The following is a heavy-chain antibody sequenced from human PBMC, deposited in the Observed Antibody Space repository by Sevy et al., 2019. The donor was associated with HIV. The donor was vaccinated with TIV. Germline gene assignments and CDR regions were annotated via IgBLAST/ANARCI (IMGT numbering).Heavy chain of an antibody. CDR3: ARAQQVTMLVVIGGLYFDF. CDR1: GFTFSSYW. Sequence: GGSLRLSCAASGFTFSSYWMTWVRQAPGKGLEWVTNIKQDMSEKYYADSVKGRFTISRDNARNSLYLQMESLRAEDTAVYYCARAQQVTMLVVIGGLYFDFWGQGTLVTVSS. J-gene: IGHJ4*02. D-gene: IGHD3-22*01. V-gene: IGHV3-7*01. CDR2: IKQDMSEK.